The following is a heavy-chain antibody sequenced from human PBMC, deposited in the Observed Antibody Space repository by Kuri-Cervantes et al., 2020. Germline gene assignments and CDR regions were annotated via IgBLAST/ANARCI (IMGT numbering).Heavy chain of an antibody. V-gene: IGHV3-7*01. Sequence: GESLKISCAASGFTFSSYWMSWVRQAPGKGLEWVANIKQDGSEKYYVDSVKGRFTISRDNAKNSLYLQMNSLRAEDTAVYYCARVSAVVVAAPAYYMDVWGEGTTVTVSS. CDR1: GFTFSSYW. D-gene: IGHD2-15*01. CDR3: ARVSAVVVAAPAYYMDV. J-gene: IGHJ6*03. CDR2: IKQDGSEK.